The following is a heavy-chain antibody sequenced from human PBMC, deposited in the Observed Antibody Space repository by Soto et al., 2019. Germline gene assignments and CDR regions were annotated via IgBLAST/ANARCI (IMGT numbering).Heavy chain of an antibody. V-gene: IGHV1-69*12. CDR1: GGTFSSYA. CDR3: ARGPSNEQWLGPHAFDI. J-gene: IGHJ3*02. D-gene: IGHD6-19*01. Sequence: QVQLVQSGAEVKKPGSSVKVSCKASGGTFSSYAISWVRQAPGQGLEWMGGIIPIFGTANYAQKFQGRVMITADESTSTAYMELSSQRSEDTAVYYCARGPSNEQWLGPHAFDIWGQGTMVTVSS. CDR2: IIPIFGTA.